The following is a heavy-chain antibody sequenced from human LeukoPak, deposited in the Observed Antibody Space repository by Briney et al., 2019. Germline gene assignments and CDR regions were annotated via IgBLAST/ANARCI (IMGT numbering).Heavy chain of an antibody. CDR2: IYYTGST. J-gene: IGHJ2*01. D-gene: IGHD6-25*01. V-gene: IGHV4-59*08. Sequence: SETLSLTCTVSGXSIVSYYRSWIRQPPGKGLEWIGYIYYTGSTNYNPSLKSRVTISVDTSKNQFSLKLSSVTAADTAVYYCARYLAAGYFDLWGRGTLVTVSS. CDR3: ARYLAAGYFDL. CDR1: GXSIVSYY.